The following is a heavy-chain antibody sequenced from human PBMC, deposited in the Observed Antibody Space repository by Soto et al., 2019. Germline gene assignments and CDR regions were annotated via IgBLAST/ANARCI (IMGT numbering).Heavy chain of an antibody. CDR1: GFTFSSYE. Sequence: VGSLRLSCAASGFTFSSYEMNWVRQAPGKGLEWVSYISSSGSTIYYADSVKGRFTISRDNAKNSLYLQMNSLRAEDTAVYYCARASCFICGMDVWGQGTTVTVSS. CDR3: ARASCFICGMDV. J-gene: IGHJ6*02. CDR2: ISSSGSTI. V-gene: IGHV3-48*03. D-gene: IGHD2-2*01.